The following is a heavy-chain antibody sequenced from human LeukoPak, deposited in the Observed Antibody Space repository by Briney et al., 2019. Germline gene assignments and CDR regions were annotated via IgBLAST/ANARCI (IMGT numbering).Heavy chain of an antibody. Sequence: GGSLRLSCAASGFTFDDYAIHWVRQAPGKGLEWVSGISWNSVTIGYADSVKGRFTISRDSAKNSLYLQMNSLRAEDTALYYCAKVRGYSYGPFDYWGQGTLVTVSS. CDR2: ISWNSVTI. CDR1: GFTFDDYA. J-gene: IGHJ4*02. CDR3: AKVRGYSYGPFDY. D-gene: IGHD5-18*01. V-gene: IGHV3-9*01.